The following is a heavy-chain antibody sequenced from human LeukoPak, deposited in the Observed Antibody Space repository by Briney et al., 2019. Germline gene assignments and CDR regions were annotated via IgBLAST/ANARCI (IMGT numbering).Heavy chain of an antibody. D-gene: IGHD6-13*01. CDR3: ARTSMRLATAGLVGY. CDR2: ISSTSSYT. J-gene: IGHJ4*02. Sequence: GGSLRLSCEASGFTFSDYYMSWIRQAPGKGLEWVSYISSTSSYTNYADSVKGRFTISRDNPKNSLYLQMNSLRAKDTAVYFCARTSMRLATAGLVGYWGQGTLVTVAS. V-gene: IGHV3-11*03. CDR1: GFTFSDYY.